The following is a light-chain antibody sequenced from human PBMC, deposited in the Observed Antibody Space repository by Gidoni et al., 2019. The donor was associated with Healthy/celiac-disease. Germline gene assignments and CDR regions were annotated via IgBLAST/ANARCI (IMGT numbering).Light chain of an antibody. CDR2: DAS. J-gene: IGKJ1*01. V-gene: IGKV1-5*01. CDR1: QSISSW. CDR3: QKYNSYWT. Sequence: DIQMTQSPSTLSASVGDRVTITCRASQSISSWLAWYQQRPGKAPKLLIYDASNLESGVPSRFSGSGSGTEFTLTISSLQPDDCATYYCQKYNSYWTFGQGTKVEIK.